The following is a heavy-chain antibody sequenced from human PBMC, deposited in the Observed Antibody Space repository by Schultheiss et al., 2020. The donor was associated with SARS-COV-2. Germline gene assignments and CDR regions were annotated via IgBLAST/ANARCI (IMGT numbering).Heavy chain of an antibody. Sequence: GGSLRLSCAASGFTFSSYAMHWVRQAPGKGLEWVAVISYDGSNKYYADSVKGRFTISRDNSKNTLYLQMNSLRAEDTAVYYCAKGDGHMIGDYWGQGTLVTVSS. CDR2: ISYDGSNK. D-gene: IGHD3-22*01. CDR1: GFTFSSYA. CDR3: AKGDGHMIGDY. V-gene: IGHV3-30*04. J-gene: IGHJ4*02.